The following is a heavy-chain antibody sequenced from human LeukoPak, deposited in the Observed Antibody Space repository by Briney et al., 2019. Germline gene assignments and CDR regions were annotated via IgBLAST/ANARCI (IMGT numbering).Heavy chain of an antibody. Sequence: SETLSLTCTVSGGPISSGNYYWSWIRQPPGKGLEWIGYIYYSGNTNYNPSLKSRVTISVDTSKNHFSLRLSSVTAADTAVYYCARGGWYSWFDRWGQGTLVTVSS. D-gene: IGHD1-26*01. J-gene: IGHJ5*02. CDR3: ARGGWYSWFDR. CDR2: IYYSGNT. V-gene: IGHV4-61*03. CDR1: GGPISSGNYY.